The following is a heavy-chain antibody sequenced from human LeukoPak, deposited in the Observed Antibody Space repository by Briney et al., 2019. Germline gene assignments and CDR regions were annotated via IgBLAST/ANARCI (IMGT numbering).Heavy chain of an antibody. CDR3: VRLYDYVWGSYRYPWFDP. J-gene: IGHJ5*02. V-gene: IGHV3-30*03. CDR1: GFTFSSYG. D-gene: IGHD3-16*02. Sequence: GGSLRLSCAASGFTFSSYGMRWVRQAPGKGLEWVAVISYDGSNKYYADSVKGRFTISRDNSKNTLYLQMNSLRAEDTAVYYCVRLYDYVWGSYRYPWFDPWGQGTLVTVSS. CDR2: ISYDGSNK.